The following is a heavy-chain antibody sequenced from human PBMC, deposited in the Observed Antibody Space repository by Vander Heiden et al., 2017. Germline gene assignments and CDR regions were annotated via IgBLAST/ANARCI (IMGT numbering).Heavy chain of an antibody. J-gene: IGHJ5*02. CDR3: ARGVSQIVPAAKAYQRRFNWFDP. CDR1: VRSFSGYY. V-gene: IGHV4-34*01. D-gene: IGHD2-2*01. CDR2: INNSGST. Sequence: QVQLQQWGAGLLKPSVPLSPTSAVYVRSFSGYYWSWLRQPPGKGLEWIGEINNSGSTNYNPSLRSRVTISVDTSKNQFSLKLSSVTAADTAVYYCARGVSQIVPAAKAYQRRFNWFDPWGQGTLVTVSS.